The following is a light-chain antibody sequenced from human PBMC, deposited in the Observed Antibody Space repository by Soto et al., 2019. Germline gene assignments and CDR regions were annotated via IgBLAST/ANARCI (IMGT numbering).Light chain of an antibody. V-gene: IGKV3-15*01. J-gene: IGKJ4*01. CDR1: QSVRSN. Sequence: EIVMTQSPATLSVSPGERATLFCRASQSVRSNFLAWYQQKPGQAPRLLIYGASTRATGVPPRFSGSGSGTEFTLTISSLQSEDFAVYYCQQYSAWPLTFGGGTKVEIK. CDR3: QQYSAWPLT. CDR2: GAS.